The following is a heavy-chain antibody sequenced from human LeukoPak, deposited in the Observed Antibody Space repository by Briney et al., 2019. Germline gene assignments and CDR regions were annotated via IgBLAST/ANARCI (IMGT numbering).Heavy chain of an antibody. CDR2: ISYDGSNK. Sequence: GGSLRLSCAASGFTFSSYGMHWVRQAPGKGLEWVAVISYDGSNKYYADSVKGRFTISRDNSKNTLYLQMNSLRAEDTAVYYCAKDHEVGATDFYSGMDVWGQGTTVTVSS. V-gene: IGHV3-30*18. CDR1: GFTFSSYG. J-gene: IGHJ6*02. CDR3: AKDHEVGATDFYSGMDV. D-gene: IGHD1-26*01.